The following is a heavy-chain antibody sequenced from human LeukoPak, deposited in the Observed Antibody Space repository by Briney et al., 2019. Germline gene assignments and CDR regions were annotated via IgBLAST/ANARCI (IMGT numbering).Heavy chain of an antibody. Sequence: PGGSLRLSCAASGFTVSSNYMSWVRQAPGKGLEWVSVIYSGGSTYYADSVKGRFTISRDNSKNTLYLQMNSLRAEDTAVYYCAREGGAHSPPYEQPMDAFDIWGQGTMVTVSS. CDR3: AREGGAHSPPYEQPMDAFDI. V-gene: IGHV3-66*01. J-gene: IGHJ3*02. D-gene: IGHD3-16*01. CDR2: IYSGGST. CDR1: GFTVSSNY.